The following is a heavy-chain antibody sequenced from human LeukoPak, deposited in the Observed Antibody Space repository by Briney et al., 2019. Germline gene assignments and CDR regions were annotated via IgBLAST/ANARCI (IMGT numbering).Heavy chain of an antibody. V-gene: IGHV3-23*01. CDR3: AKQTRYDSPAGGRGFDY. CDR2: ISGSGDIT. J-gene: IGHJ4*02. Sequence: GGSLRLSCEASGFTFSTYAMSWVRQAPGRGLEWVSGISGSGDITYYADSVKGRFTISRDNSKNTLYLEMSSLRAEDTAVYYCAKQTRYDSPAGGRGFDYWGQGTLVTVSS. D-gene: IGHD3-22*01. CDR1: GFTFSTYA.